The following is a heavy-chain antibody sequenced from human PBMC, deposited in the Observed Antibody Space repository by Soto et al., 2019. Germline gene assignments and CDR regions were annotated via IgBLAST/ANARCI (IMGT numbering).Heavy chain of an antibody. CDR3: ARERPDGARLDP. D-gene: IGHD6-6*01. Sequence: QVQLQESGPGLVKPSQTLSLTCTVSGGSISSGDYYWSWIRQPPGKGLEWIGYIYHIGSAYYNPSLKTRVTISVNTSKNLFSLKLSSVTAADTAVYYCARERPDGARLDPWGQGTLVTVSS. V-gene: IGHV4-30-4*01. CDR2: IYHIGSA. J-gene: IGHJ5*02. CDR1: GGSISSGDYY.